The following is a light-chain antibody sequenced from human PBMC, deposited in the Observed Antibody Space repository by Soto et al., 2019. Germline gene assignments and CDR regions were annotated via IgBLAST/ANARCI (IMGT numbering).Light chain of an antibody. CDR2: DVN. J-gene: IGLJ2*01. CDR1: SSDVGGYNY. V-gene: IGLV2-14*03. Sequence: QSALTQPASVSGSPGQSITISCTGTSSDVGGYNYVSWYQHHPGKALKVLIYDVNHRPSGVSNRFSGSKSGSTASLTISGLQAEDEADYFCCSYTRTSAVVFGGGTKLTVL. CDR3: CSYTRTSAVV.